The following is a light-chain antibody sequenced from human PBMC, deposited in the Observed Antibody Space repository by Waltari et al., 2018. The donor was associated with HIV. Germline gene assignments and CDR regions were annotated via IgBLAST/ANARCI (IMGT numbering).Light chain of an antibody. CDR3: QQLNSYPRT. J-gene: IGKJ1*01. V-gene: IGKV1-9*01. CDR1: QGISSY. CDR2: LAS. Sequence: DIQLTQSPSFLSASVGDRVTITCRPSQGISSYLAWYQQKLGKAPMLLIYLASTLQRAVPSRCSSRGSGTEYTLTISSLQPEDFATYYGQQLNSYPRTFGQGTKVEIK.